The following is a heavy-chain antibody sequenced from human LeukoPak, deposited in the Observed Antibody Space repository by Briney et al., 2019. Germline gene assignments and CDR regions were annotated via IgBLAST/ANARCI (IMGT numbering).Heavy chain of an antibody. J-gene: IGHJ5*02. V-gene: IGHV3-7*01. Sequence: PGGSLRLSCAASGFTFSSYWMSWVRQAPGKGLEWVANIKQDGSEKYYVDSVKDRFTISRDNAKNSLYLQMNSLRAEDTAVYYCARDRPHNWFDPWGQGTLVTVSS. CDR3: ARDRPHNWFDP. CDR2: IKQDGSEK. CDR1: GFTFSSYW.